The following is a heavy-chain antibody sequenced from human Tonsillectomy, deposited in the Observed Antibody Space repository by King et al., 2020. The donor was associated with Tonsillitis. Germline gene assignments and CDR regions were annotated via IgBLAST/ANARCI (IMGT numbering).Heavy chain of an antibody. D-gene: IGHD2-15*01. CDR3: ARDVVRYFDL. Sequence: VQLQESGPGLVKPSQTLSLTCTVSGGSISSGSYYWSWIRQPAGKGLELIGRIHASGNTYYNPSLKSRVTMSLDTSKNQFSLSLSSVTAADTAVYYCARDVVRYFDLWGRGALVTVSS. V-gene: IGHV4-61*02. J-gene: IGHJ2*01. CDR2: IHASGNT. CDR1: GGSISSGSYY.